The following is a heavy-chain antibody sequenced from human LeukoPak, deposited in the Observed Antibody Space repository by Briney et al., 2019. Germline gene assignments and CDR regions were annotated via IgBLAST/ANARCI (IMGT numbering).Heavy chain of an antibody. D-gene: IGHD3-16*02. CDR3: ARHGKFMSGYRYFDS. J-gene: IGHJ4*02. Sequence: GESLKISCKGSGYSFTNYWIGWVRQVPGRGLEWMGIIYPGDSDTRYSPSFQGQVTISADKSISTAYLQWSSLRASDTAMYYCARHGKFMSGYRYFDSWGQGTLVTVSS. CDR1: GYSFTNYW. V-gene: IGHV5-51*01. CDR2: IYPGDSDT.